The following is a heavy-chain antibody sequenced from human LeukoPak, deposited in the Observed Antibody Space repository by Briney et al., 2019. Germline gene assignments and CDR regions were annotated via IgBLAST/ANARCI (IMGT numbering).Heavy chain of an antibody. CDR2: ISSSGGTK. CDR1: GFTFSNYS. D-gene: IGHD1-26*01. J-gene: IGHJ6*03. V-gene: IGHV3-48*04. Sequence: GGSLRLSCAASGFTFSNYSMNWVRQAPGKGLEWVSYISSSGGTKKYADSVKGRFTISRDNAKDSVFLQMNSVASEDTAVYYCAKDRKVGATAPRYYYMDVWGKGTTVTVSS. CDR3: AKDRKVGATAPRYYYMDV.